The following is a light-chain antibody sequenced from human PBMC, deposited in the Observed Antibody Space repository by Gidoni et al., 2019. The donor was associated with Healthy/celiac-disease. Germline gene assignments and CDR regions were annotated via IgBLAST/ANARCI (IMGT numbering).Light chain of an antibody. J-gene: IGKJ4*01. V-gene: IGKV3-15*01. CDR3: QQYNNWPPEIT. CDR2: GAS. CDR1: QSVSSN. Sequence: EIVMTQSPATLSVSQGERATLSCRASQSVSSNLAWYQQKPGQAPRLLIYGASTRATGIPARFSGSGSGTEFTLTISSLQSEDFAVYYCQQYNNWPPEITFSGGTKVEIK.